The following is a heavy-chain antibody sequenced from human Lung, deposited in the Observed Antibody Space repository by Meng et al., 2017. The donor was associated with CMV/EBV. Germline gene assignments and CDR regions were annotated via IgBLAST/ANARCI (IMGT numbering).Heavy chain of an antibody. D-gene: IGHD3-10*01. Sequence: QVQLRESGPALVKPSETLSLTWAVSGDSITNHNWWAWVRQSPGKGLEWIGEIPHRGSSAYNPSLKSRVSMSIGKSKNQFSLKLTSVTAADTAVYHCLRRSGGSVWGQGTLVTVFS. CDR1: GDSITNHNW. CDR2: IPHRGSS. V-gene: IGHV4-4*02. J-gene: IGHJ1*01. CDR3: LRRSGGSV.